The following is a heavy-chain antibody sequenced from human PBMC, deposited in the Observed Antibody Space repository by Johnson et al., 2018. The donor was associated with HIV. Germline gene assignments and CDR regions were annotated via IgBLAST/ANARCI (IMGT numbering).Heavy chain of an antibody. J-gene: IGHJ3*02. V-gene: IGHV3-30*02. CDR1: GFTFSSYG. D-gene: IGHD3-16*01. CDR3: AKEAYYVEAFDI. Sequence: QMQLVESGGGVVQPGRSLRLSCAASGFTFSSYGMHWVRQAPGKGLEWVAFIRYDGGTKYYADSLKGRFTISRDNSKNTLYLQMNILRAEDTAVYFCAKEAYYVEAFDIWGQGTMVTVSS. CDR2: IRYDGGTK.